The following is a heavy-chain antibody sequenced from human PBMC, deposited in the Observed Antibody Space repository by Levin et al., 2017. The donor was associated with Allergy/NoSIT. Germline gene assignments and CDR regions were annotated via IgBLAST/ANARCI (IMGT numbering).Heavy chain of an antibody. CDR3: ARDPIVAKSLDY. V-gene: IGHV4-34*01. CDR2: INHSGST. J-gene: IGHJ4*02. CDR1: GGSFSGYY. Sequence: SETLSLTCAVYGGSFSGYYWSWIRQPPGKGLEWIGEINHSGSTNYNPSLKSRVTISVDTSKNQFSLKLSSVTAADTAVYYCARDPIVAKSLDYWGQGTLVTVSS. D-gene: IGHD5-12*01.